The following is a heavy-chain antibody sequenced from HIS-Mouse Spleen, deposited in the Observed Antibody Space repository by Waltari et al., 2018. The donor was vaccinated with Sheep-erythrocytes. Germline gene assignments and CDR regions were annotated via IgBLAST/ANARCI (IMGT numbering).Heavy chain of an antibody. J-gene: IGHJ4*02. D-gene: IGHD3-22*01. CDR3: ARLYYYDSSGYYFDY. V-gene: IGHV4-39*01. Sequence: QLQLQESGPGLVKPSETLSLTCTVSGGSISSSSYYWGWIRQPPGKGLEWIGSSYYSGSTDYNPSLKSRVTISVDTSKNQFSLKLSSVTAADTAVYYCARLYYYDSSGYYFDYWGQGTLVTVSS. CDR2: SYYSGST. CDR1: GGSISSSSYY.